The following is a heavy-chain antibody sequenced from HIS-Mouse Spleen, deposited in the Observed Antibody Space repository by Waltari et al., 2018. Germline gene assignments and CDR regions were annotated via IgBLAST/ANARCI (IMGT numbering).Heavy chain of an antibody. V-gene: IGHV3-33*01. CDR3: ARDSGLITIIPYGMDV. CDR1: GFTFSTHG. J-gene: IGHJ6*02. CDR2: IWYEGSNK. Sequence: QVQLVESGGGVVQPGRSLRLPCAASGFTFSTHGLHWVRQGQGKGLEWVAVIWYEGSNKYYADSVKGRFTISRDNSKNTLYLQMNSLRAEDTAVYYCARDSGLITIIPYGMDVWGQGTTVTVSS. D-gene: IGHD3-10*01.